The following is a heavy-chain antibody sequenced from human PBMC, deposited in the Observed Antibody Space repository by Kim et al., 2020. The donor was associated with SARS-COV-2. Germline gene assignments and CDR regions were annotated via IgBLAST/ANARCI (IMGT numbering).Heavy chain of an antibody. Sequence: GGSLRLSCAASGFTVSSNYMSWVRQAPGKGLEWVAVIYTGGGTFYADSVKGRFTISRDDYKNTLFLQLDSMRAGDTALYYCARDLCYGFWGGYVNWGQGTLVTVSS. CDR3: ARDLCYGFWGGYVN. CDR2: IYTGGGT. J-gene: IGHJ4*02. V-gene: IGHV3-53*01. CDR1: GFTVSSNY. D-gene: IGHD3-3*01.